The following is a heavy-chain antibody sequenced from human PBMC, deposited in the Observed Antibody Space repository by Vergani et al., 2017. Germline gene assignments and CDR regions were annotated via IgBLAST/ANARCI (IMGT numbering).Heavy chain of an antibody. CDR2: VSFRGDT. Sequence: QVKLQESGPGLVKPSETLSLTCTVSGASVNSYYWSWIRQPPGKGLEWMGYVSFRGDTLYDTSVKGRMTISLNTSSNQFSLYLTSVTAADTAVYDCARSRIYYGAGSPYYWGQGTLVTVSS. V-gene: IGHV4-59*02. J-gene: IGHJ4*02. D-gene: IGHD3-10*01. CDR1: GASVNSYY. CDR3: ARSRIYYGAGSPYY.